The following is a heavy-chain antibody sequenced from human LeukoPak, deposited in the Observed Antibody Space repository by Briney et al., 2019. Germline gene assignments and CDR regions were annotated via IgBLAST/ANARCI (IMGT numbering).Heavy chain of an antibody. D-gene: IGHD3-22*01. CDR1: GFTFSTYA. Sequence: PGGSLRLSCAASGFTFSTYAMSWVRQAPGKGLEWVSAISGSGDRTYHADSVKGRFTTSRDNSKNTLYLQMNSLRAEDTAVYYCAKDLAYASTDYHVVFDCWGQGTLVTVSS. CDR3: AKDLAYASTDYHVVFDC. J-gene: IGHJ4*02. V-gene: IGHV3-23*01. CDR2: ISGSGDRT.